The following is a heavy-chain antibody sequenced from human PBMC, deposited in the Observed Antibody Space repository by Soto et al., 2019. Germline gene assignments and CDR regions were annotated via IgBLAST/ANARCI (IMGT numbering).Heavy chain of an antibody. CDR3: AKDPGRMVRGVIN. Sequence: GGSLRLSCAASGFSFSDYVMHWVRQAPGKGLEWVAVMWYHGRDLFYTDSVKGRFTISRDNSKNTLYLQMNSLRAEDTAGYYCAKDPGRMVRGVINWGQGTLVTVSS. J-gene: IGHJ4*02. CDR1: GFSFSDYV. D-gene: IGHD3-10*01. V-gene: IGHV3-33*06. CDR2: MWYHGRDL.